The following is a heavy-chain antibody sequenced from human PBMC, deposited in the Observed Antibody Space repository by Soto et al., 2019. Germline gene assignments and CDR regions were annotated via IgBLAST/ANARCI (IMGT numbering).Heavy chain of an antibody. CDR1: GFTFSSYA. CDR2: ISGSGGST. V-gene: IGHV3-23*01. D-gene: IGHD3-22*01. J-gene: IGHJ3*02. Sequence: GGSLRLSCAASGFTFSSYAMSWVRQAPGKGLEWVSAISGSGGSTYYADSVKGRFTISRDNSKNTLYLQMNSLRAEDTAVYYCAKDERYYYDSSGYYDDAFDIWGQGTMVTVSS. CDR3: AKDERYYYDSSGYYDDAFDI.